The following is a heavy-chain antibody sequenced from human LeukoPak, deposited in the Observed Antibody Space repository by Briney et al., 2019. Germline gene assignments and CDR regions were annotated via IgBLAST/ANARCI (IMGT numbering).Heavy chain of an antibody. D-gene: IGHD6-19*01. CDR3: ARVGYSSGAAPSDWYFDL. V-gene: IGHV4-4*02. Sequence: PSETLSLTCAVSGGSISSSNWWSWVRQPPGKGLEWIGEIYHSGSTNYNPSLKSRVTISVDKSKNQFSLKLSSVTAADTAVYYCARVGYSSGAAPSDWYFDLWGRGTLVTVSS. J-gene: IGHJ2*01. CDR1: GGSISSSNW. CDR2: IYHSGST.